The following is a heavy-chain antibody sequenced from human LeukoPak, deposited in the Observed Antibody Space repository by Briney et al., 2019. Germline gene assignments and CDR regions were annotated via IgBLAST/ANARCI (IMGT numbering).Heavy chain of an antibody. CDR3: ARDQGGSSSPTFDP. CDR2: ISSSGSTI. D-gene: IGHD2-15*01. CDR1: GFTFSSYE. V-gene: IGHV3-48*03. J-gene: IGHJ5*02. Sequence: GGSLRLSCAASGFTFSSYEMNWVRQAPGKGLEWVSYISSSGSTIYYADSVKGRFTISRDNAKNSLYLQMNSLRVEDTAVYYCARDQGGSSSPTFDPWGQGTLVTVSS.